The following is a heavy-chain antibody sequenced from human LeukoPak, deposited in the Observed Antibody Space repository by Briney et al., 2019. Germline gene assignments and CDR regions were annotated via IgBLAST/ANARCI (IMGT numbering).Heavy chain of an antibody. CDR2: IYYSGST. Sequence: SETLSLTCTVSGGSISSYYGSWIRQPPGKGLEWIGYIYYSGSTNYNPSLKSRVTISVDTSKNQFSLKLSSVTAADTAVYYCARDPRYYDSSGYFYGMDVWGQGTTVTVSS. CDR1: GGSISSYY. J-gene: IGHJ6*02. V-gene: IGHV4-59*01. D-gene: IGHD3-22*01. CDR3: ARDPRYYDSSGYFYGMDV.